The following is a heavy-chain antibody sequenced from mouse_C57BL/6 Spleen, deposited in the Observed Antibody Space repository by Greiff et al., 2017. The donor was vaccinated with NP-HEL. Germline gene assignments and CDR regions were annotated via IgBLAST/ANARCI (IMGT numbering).Heavy chain of an antibody. CDR2: IDPSDRST. J-gene: IGHJ2*01. CDR3: ASSPPTVVAFDY. V-gene: IGHV1-69*01. CDR1: GYTFTRYW. Sequence: QVQLQQPGAELVMPGASVKLSCKASGYTFTRYWMHWVKQRPGQGLEWIGEIDPSDRSTNYNQKFKGQSTLTVDKSSSTAYMQLSSLTSEDSAVYYCASSPPTVVAFDYWGQGTTLTVSS. D-gene: IGHD1-1*01.